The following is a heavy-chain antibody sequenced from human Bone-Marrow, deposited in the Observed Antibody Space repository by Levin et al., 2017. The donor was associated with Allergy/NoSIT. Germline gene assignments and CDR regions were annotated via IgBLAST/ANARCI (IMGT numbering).Heavy chain of an antibody. Sequence: GESLKISCAASGFTFSDYYMSWIRQAPGKGLEWVSYISSSGSTIYYADSVKGRFTISRDNAKNSLYLQMNSLRAEDTAVYYCARDREVVPASSYYYYGMDVWGQGTTVTVSS. V-gene: IGHV3-11*01. CDR3: ARDREVVPASSYYYYGMDV. D-gene: IGHD2-2*01. J-gene: IGHJ6*02. CDR2: ISSSGSTI. CDR1: GFTFSDYY.